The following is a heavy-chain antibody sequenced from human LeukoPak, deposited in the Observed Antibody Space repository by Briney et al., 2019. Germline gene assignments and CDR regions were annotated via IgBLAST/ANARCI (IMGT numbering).Heavy chain of an antibody. CDR3: SYGSGREGYMDV. D-gene: IGHD3-10*01. J-gene: IGHJ6*03. V-gene: IGHV3-74*01. CDR2: INSDGSGT. Sequence: AGGSLRLSCAASGFTFSTYWMHWVRQAPGEGLVWVPFINSDGSGTGYADSVKGRFTVSRDNAKNTLYLQMNSLRVEDTAVYYCSYGSGREGYMDVWGKGTTVTVSS. CDR1: GFTFSTYW.